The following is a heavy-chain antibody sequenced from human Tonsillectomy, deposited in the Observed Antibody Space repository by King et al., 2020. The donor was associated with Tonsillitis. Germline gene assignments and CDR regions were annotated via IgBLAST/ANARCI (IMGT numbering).Heavy chain of an antibody. J-gene: IGHJ3*02. Sequence: VQLVESGGGLVKPGGSLRLSCAASGFTFSSYNMNWVRQAPGKGLEWVSSITSGTYIYYADSLKGRFTISRDHAKNSLYLQMNSLRAEDTAVYYCAREPRWSSSWMVAFDIWGQGTMVTVSS. CDR3: AREPRWSSSWMVAFDI. D-gene: IGHD6-13*01. V-gene: IGHV3-21*01. CDR1: GFTFSSYN. CDR2: ITSGTYI.